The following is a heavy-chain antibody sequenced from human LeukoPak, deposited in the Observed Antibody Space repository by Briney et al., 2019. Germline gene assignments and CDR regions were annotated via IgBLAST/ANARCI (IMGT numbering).Heavy chain of an antibody. CDR3: AKSSSWYSHFDY. CDR2: IYYSGST. CDR1: GGSISSYY. D-gene: IGHD6-13*01. V-gene: IGHV4-59*01. Sequence: SGTLSLTCTVSGGSISSYYWSWIRQPPGKGLEWIGYIYYSGSTNYNPSLKSRVTISVDTSKNQFSLKLSSVTAADTALYYCAKSSSWYSHFDYWGQGTLVTVSS. J-gene: IGHJ4*02.